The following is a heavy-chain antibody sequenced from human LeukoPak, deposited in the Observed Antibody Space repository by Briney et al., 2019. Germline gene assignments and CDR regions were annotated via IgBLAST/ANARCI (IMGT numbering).Heavy chain of an antibody. J-gene: IGHJ5*02. D-gene: IGHD1-7*01. CDR3: ARDSYRTRNYNWFDP. V-gene: IGHV1-69*06. Sequence: ASVEVSCKASGGTFSSYSISWVRQAPGQGLEWMGVIIPMFGTTTYAQRFQGRVTITADKSTSTAYMELSSLRSEDTAVYYCARDSYRTRNYNWFDPWGQGTLVTVSS. CDR2: IIPMFGTT. CDR1: GGTFSSYS.